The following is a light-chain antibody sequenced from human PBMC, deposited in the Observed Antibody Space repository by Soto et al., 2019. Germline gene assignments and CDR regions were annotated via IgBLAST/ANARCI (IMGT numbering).Light chain of an antibody. Sequence: DIPLTQSPSFLSASVGDRVTITCRASQGISSYLAWYQQKPGKAPKLLIYAASTLQSGVPSRFSGSGSGTEFTITISSLQPEDFATYYCQQLNSYPQITFGQGTRLEIK. J-gene: IGKJ5*01. V-gene: IGKV1-9*01. CDR2: AAS. CDR3: QQLNSYPQIT. CDR1: QGISSY.